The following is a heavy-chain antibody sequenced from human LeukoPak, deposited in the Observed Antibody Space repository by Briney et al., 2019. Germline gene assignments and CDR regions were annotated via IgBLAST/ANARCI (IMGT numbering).Heavy chain of an antibody. Sequence: GGSLRLSCAASGFTLSSYGMHWVRQAPGKGLEWVAFIRYDGSNKYYADSVKGRFTISRDNSKNTLYLQMNSLRAEDTAVYYCAKDVGYSSSWYGTNFDYWGQGTLVTVSS. J-gene: IGHJ4*02. CDR1: GFTLSSYG. D-gene: IGHD6-13*01. CDR3: AKDVGYSSSWYGTNFDY. V-gene: IGHV3-30*02. CDR2: IRYDGSNK.